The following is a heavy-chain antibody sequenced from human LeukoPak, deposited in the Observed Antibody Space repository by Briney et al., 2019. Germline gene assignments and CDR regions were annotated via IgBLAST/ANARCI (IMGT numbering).Heavy chain of an antibody. Sequence: GRSLRLSCAASGFTFSSYGMHWVRQAPGKGLEWVAVISYDGSNKYYADSVKGRFTISRDNSKNTLYLQMNSPRAEDTAVYYCAKGRIAAAGLFDPWGQGTLVTVSS. D-gene: IGHD6-13*01. CDR2: ISYDGSNK. CDR1: GFTFSSYG. CDR3: AKGRIAAAGLFDP. J-gene: IGHJ5*02. V-gene: IGHV3-30*18.